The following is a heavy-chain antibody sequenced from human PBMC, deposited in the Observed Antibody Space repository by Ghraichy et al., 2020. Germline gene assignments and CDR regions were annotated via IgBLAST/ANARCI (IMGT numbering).Heavy chain of an antibody. J-gene: IGHJ5*02. Sequence: SETLSPTCTVSGGSMTNYYWSWIRQPPGKGLEWIASISYSGSTNYNPSLKSRVTILVATSKSQFSLRVKSVTAADTAVYYCVRQIRGYSRFNWFDPWGQGTLVTVSS. CDR2: ISYSGST. CDR3: VRQIRGYSRFNWFDP. V-gene: IGHV4-59*08. CDR1: GGSMTNYY. D-gene: IGHD5-12*01.